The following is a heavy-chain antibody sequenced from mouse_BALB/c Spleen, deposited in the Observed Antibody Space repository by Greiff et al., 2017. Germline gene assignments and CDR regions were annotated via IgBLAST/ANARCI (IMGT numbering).Heavy chain of an antibody. CDR3: ARSDDYWYFDV. V-gene: IGHV1-9*01. CDR2: ILPGSGST. Sequence: VQLQQSGAELMKPGASVKISCKATGYTFSSYWIEWVKQRPGHGLEWIGEILPGSGSTNYNEKFKGKATFTADTSSNTAYMQLSSLTSEDSAVYYCARSDDYWYFDVWGAGTTVTVSS. J-gene: IGHJ1*01. CDR1: GYTFSSYW. D-gene: IGHD2-3*01.